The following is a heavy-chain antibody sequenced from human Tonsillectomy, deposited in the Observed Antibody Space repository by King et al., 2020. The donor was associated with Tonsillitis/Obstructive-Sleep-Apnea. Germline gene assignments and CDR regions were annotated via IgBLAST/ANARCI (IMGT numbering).Heavy chain of an antibody. D-gene: IGHD5-18*01. CDR2: IYYSGRT. CDR3: ASSLPPVDTVDY. Sequence: VQLQESGPGLVKPSETLSLTCTVPGGSISSYYWSWIRQPPGKGLEWIGYIYYSGRTNYNPSLKSRVTISVDTSKNQFSLKLSSVTAADTAVYYCASSLPPVDTVDYWGQGTLVTVSS. CDR1: GGSISSYY. V-gene: IGHV4-59*08. J-gene: IGHJ4*02.